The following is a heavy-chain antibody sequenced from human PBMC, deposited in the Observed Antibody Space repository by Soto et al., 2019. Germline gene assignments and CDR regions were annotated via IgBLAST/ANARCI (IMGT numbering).Heavy chain of an antibody. CDR3: ARGRLECSSTSCYRNFDY. D-gene: IGHD2-2*01. J-gene: IGHJ4*02. CDR1: GFTFSSYG. CDR2: IWYDGSNK. Sequence: QVQLVESGGGVVQPGRSLRLSCAASGFTFSSYGMHWVRQAPGKGLEWVAVIWYDGSNKYYADSVKGRFTISRDNSKNTLYMQMNSLRAEDTTVYYCARGRLECSSTSCYRNFDYLGQGTLVTVSS. V-gene: IGHV3-33*01.